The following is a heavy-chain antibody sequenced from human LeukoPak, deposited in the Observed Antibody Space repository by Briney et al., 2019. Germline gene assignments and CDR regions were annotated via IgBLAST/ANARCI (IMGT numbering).Heavy chain of an antibody. D-gene: IGHD5-18*01. J-gene: IGHJ6*03. CDR2: IYHSGST. Sequence: SETLSLTCTVSGYSISSGYYWGWIRQPPGKGLEWIGSIYHSGSTYYNPSLKSRVTISVDTSKNQFSLKLSSVTAADTAVYYCARDYSYGPFYYYYYIDVWGKGTTVSISS. CDR1: GYSISSGYY. CDR3: ARDYSYGPFYYYYYIDV. V-gene: IGHV4-38-2*02.